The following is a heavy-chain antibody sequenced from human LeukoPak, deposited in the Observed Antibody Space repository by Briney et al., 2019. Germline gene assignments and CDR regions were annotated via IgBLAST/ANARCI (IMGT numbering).Heavy chain of an antibody. CDR2: ISYDGNNK. J-gene: IGHJ3*02. D-gene: IGHD3-22*01. V-gene: IGHV3-30*04. CDR1: GFTFSSYA. Sequence: TGGSLRLSCAASGFTFSSYAMHWVRQAPGKGLEWVAVISYDGNNKYYADSVKGRFTISRDNSKNTLYLQMNSLRAEDTAVYYCARSYSKWFYDAFDIWGQGTMVTVSS. CDR3: ARSYSKWFYDAFDI.